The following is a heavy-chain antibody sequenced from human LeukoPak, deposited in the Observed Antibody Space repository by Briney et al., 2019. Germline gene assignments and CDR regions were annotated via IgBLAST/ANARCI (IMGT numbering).Heavy chain of an antibody. D-gene: IGHD3-22*01. Sequence: GGSLRLSCAASGFTFSSYSMNWVRQAPGKGLEPVSSISSSSSYIYYADSVKGRFTISRDNAKNSLYLQMNSLRAEDTAVYYCARDPLITYYYDSSGNHADWFDPWGQGTLVTVSS. CDR3: ARDPLITYYYDSSGNHADWFDP. V-gene: IGHV3-21*01. CDR2: ISSSSSYI. J-gene: IGHJ5*02. CDR1: GFTFSSYS.